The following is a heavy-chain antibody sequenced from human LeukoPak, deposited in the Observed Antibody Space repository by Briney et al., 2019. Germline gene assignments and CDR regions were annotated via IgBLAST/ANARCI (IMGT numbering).Heavy chain of an antibody. CDR1: GYTFTSYG. Sequence: ASVKVSCKASGYTFTSYGISWVRQAPGQGLERMGWISAYNGNTNYAQKLQGRVTMTTDTSTSTAYMELRSLRSDDTAVYYCARDITGKVYFDYWGXGTXVTVSS. CDR2: ISAYNGNT. J-gene: IGHJ4*02. CDR3: ARDITGKVYFDY. V-gene: IGHV1-18*01. D-gene: IGHD1-20*01.